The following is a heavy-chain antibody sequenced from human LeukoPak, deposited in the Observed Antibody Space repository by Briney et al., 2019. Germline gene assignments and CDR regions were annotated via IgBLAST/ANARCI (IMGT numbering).Heavy chain of an antibody. Sequence: SETLSLTCTVSGGSYSSYYWSWIRQPPGKGLEWIGYIYYSGSTKYNPSLKSRVTISVSTSKNQFSLKLSSETVADTAVYYCARLEAGYWYFDLWGRGTLVTVSS. J-gene: IGHJ2*01. CDR3: ARLEAGYWYFDL. D-gene: IGHD6-6*01. CDR1: GGSYSSYY. V-gene: IGHV4-59*08. CDR2: IYYSGST.